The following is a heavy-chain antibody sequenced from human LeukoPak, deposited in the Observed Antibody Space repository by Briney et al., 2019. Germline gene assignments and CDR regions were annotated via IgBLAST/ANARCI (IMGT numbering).Heavy chain of an antibody. D-gene: IGHD5-12*01. V-gene: IGHV4-59*12. Sequence: SETLSLTCTVSGGSISSYYWSWIRQPPGKGLEWIGYIYYSGSTNYNPSLKSRVTISVDTSKNQFSLKLSSVTAADTAVYYCARVEGYSGYDWALDYWGQGTLVTVSS. J-gene: IGHJ4*02. CDR2: IYYSGST. CDR3: ARVEGYSGYDWALDY. CDR1: GGSISSYY.